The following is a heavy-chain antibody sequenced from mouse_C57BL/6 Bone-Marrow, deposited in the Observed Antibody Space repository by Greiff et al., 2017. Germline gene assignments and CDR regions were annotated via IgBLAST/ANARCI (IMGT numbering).Heavy chain of an antibody. CDR3: AGGGSSPYYAMDY. D-gene: IGHD1-1*01. CDR2: ISSGSSTI. Sequence: EVKLVESGGGLVKPGGSLKLSCTASGFTFSDYGMHWVRRAPEKGLEWVAYISSGSSTIYYADTVKGRFTISRDNAKNTLFLQMTSLRSEDTAMYYCAGGGSSPYYAMDYWGQGTSVTVSS. V-gene: IGHV5-17*01. J-gene: IGHJ4*01. CDR1: GFTFSDYG.